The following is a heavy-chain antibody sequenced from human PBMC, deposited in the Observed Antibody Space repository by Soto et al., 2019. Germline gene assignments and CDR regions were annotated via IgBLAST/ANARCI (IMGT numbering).Heavy chain of an antibody. D-gene: IGHD4-17*01. CDR1: GFTFSSYA. CDR2: ISYDGSNK. CDR3: AAAYGDYHSRFDY. J-gene: IGHJ4*02. Sequence: QVQLVESGGGVVQPGRSLRLSCAASGFTFSSYAMHWVRQAPGKGLEWVAVISYDGSNKYYADSVKGRFTISRDNSKNTLYLQMNSLRAEDTAVYYCAAAYGDYHSRFDYWGQGTLVTVSS. V-gene: IGHV3-30-3*01.